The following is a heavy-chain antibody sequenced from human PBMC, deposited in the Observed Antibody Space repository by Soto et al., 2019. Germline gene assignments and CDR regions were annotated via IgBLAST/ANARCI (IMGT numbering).Heavy chain of an antibody. CDR3: AKKLQMYFYDSNGIGY. D-gene: IGHD3-22*01. CDR2: ISGSGGST. J-gene: IGHJ4*02. Sequence: HPGGSLRLSCAASGFTFSSYATSWVRQAPGKGLEWVSAISGSGGSTYYADSVKGRFTISRDNSKNTLYLQMSSLRAEDTAVYYCAKKLQMYFYDSNGIGYWGQGTPVTVSP. V-gene: IGHV3-23*01. CDR1: GFTFSSYA.